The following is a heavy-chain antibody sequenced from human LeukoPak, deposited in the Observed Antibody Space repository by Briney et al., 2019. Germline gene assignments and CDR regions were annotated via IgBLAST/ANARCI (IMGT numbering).Heavy chain of an antibody. CDR1: GGSFSGYY. CDR2: IYHSGTT. Sequence: SETLSLTCAVYGGSFSGYYWSWIRQPPGKGLEWIGEIYHSGTTNCNPSLKSRVTISVDRSKNQFSLKLSSVTAADTAVYYCARAVAYCGGDCYSLGYYFDYWGQGTPVTVSS. V-gene: IGHV4-34*01. CDR3: ARAVAYCGGDCYSLGYYFDY. D-gene: IGHD2-21*02. J-gene: IGHJ4*02.